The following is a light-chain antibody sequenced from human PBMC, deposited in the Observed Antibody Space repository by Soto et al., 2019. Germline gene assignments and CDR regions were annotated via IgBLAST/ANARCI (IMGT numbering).Light chain of an antibody. CDR1: QSISSW. CDR3: QQYNSYPSLT. V-gene: IGKV1-5*01. J-gene: IGKJ3*01. Sequence: DIQMTQSPSTLSASVGDRVTITCRASQSISSWLAWYQQKPGKAPKLLIYDASSLESGVPSRFSGSGSGTEFILTISSLQPDDFATYYCQQYNSYPSLTFGPGTKVDIK. CDR2: DAS.